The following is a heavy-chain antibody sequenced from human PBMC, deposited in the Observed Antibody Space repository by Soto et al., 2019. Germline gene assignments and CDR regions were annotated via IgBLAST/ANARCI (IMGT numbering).Heavy chain of an antibody. J-gene: IGHJ4*02. Sequence: ASVKVSCKASGYTFTGYYMHWVRQAPGQGLEWMGWINPSSGGTNYAQKFQGRVTMTRDTSISTAYMELSRLRSDDTAVYYCARGSGFWSGYYGYWGQGTLVTVSS. D-gene: IGHD3-3*01. V-gene: IGHV1-2*02. CDR1: GYTFTGYY. CDR3: ARGSGFWSGYYGY. CDR2: INPSSGGT.